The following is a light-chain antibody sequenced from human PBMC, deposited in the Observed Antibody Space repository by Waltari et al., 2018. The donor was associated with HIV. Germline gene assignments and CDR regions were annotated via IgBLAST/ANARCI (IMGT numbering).Light chain of an antibody. V-gene: IGLV3-10*01. CDR3: YSTDNRGGHKRV. Sequence: SYELTQPPSVSVSPGQTARIICSGDALPKKYTYWYQQKSGQAPVLVIYEDDKRPSGIAERFSGSSAGTTATLTISGAQVEDEADYYCYSTDNRGGHKRVFGNGTTVTVL. J-gene: IGLJ1*01. CDR2: EDD. CDR1: ALPKKY.